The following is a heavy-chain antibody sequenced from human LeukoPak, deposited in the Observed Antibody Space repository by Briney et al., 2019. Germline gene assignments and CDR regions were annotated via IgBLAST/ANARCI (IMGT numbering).Heavy chain of an antibody. D-gene: IGHD6-13*01. V-gene: IGHV1-69*13. CDR3: ARPSSSWYPDYYYMDV. CDR2: IIPIFGTA. CDR1: GGTFSSYA. J-gene: IGHJ6*03. Sequence: SVKVSCKASGGTFSSYAISWVRQAPGQGLEWMGGIIPIFGTANYAQKFQGRVTITADESTSTAYMELSRLRSDDTAVYYCARPSSSWYPDYYYMDVWGKGTTVTVSS.